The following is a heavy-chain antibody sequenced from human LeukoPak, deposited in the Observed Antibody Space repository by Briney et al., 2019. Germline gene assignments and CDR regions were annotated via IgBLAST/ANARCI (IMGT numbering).Heavy chain of an antibody. J-gene: IGHJ4*02. CDR3: ARAHDFWSGYHPN. CDR2: IYHSGST. D-gene: IGHD3-3*01. CDR1: GYSISSGYY. Sequence: PSETLSLTCAVSGYSISSGYYWGWIRQPPGKGLEWIGSIYHSGSTYYNPSLKSRVTISVDTSKNQFSLKLSSVTAADTAVYYCARAHDFWSGYHPNRGQGTLVTVSS. V-gene: IGHV4-38-2*01.